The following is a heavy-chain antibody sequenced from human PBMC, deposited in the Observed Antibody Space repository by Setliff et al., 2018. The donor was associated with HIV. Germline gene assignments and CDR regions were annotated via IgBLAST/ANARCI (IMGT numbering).Heavy chain of an antibody. V-gene: IGHV4-38-2*02. CDR3: ARAGYYGSGSYYRLDY. D-gene: IGHD3-10*01. J-gene: IGHJ4*02. CDR1: GYAISSGYY. CDR2: IYHTGST. Sequence: SETLSLTCTVSGYAISSGYYWGWVRQSPGKGLDWIGSIYHTGSTYYNPSLKSRVTISVDTSKNQFSLTLTSVTATDTAVYYCARAGYYGSGSYYRLDYWGQGTLVTVSS.